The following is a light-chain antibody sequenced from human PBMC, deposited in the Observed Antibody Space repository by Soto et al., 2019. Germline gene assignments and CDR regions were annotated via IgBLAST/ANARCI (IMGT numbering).Light chain of an antibody. CDR3: QQYGSSPQT. J-gene: IGKJ1*01. CDR1: QRVSSGY. V-gene: IGKV3-20*01. CDR2: GPS. Sequence: EILLTQSPGALSLSPRERATLSCRASQRVSSGYLAWYQQKPGQAPRLLIYGPSIRATGIPDRFSGSGSGTDFTLTISRLEPEDFAVYYCQQYGSSPQTFGQGTKVDIK.